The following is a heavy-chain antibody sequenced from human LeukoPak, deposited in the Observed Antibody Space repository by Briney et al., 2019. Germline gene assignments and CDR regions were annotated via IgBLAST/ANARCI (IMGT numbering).Heavy chain of an antibody. Sequence: PSETLSLTCAVSGYSLSSGYYWGWIRQPPGKGLEWIGSIYHSGSTYYNPSLKSRLTISVDTSRNQFSLKLSSVTAADTAVYYCARDHNWFDPWGQGTLVTVSS. CDR1: GYSLSSGYY. CDR2: IYHSGST. CDR3: ARDHNWFDP. V-gene: IGHV4-38-2*02. J-gene: IGHJ5*02.